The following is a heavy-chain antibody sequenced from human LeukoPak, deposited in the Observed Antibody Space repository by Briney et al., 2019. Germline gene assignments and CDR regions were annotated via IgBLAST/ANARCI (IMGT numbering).Heavy chain of an antibody. CDR2: ISYDGENE. D-gene: IGHD3-3*01. Sequence: PGGSLRLSCAASGFNFNDYAIHWVRQAPGKGLEWVAVISYDGENEYYADSVKGRFTISRDNSNNTLSLQMNSLRPDDTAVYYCARVRYYGGAFDIWGQGTMVTVSS. CDR1: GFNFNDYA. J-gene: IGHJ3*02. CDR3: ARVRYYGGAFDI. V-gene: IGHV3-30*03.